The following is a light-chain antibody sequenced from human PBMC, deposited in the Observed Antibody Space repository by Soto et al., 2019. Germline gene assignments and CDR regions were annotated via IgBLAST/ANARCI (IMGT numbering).Light chain of an antibody. Sequence: QPVLTQPRSVSGSPGQSVTISCTGTSSDVGGYNYVSWYQQHPGKAPKGMIYDVSERPSGVPDRFSGSKSGNTASLTISGLQAEDEADYYCCSNAGSYEVFGGGTQLTVL. CDR2: DVS. J-gene: IGLJ2*01. CDR3: CSNAGSYEV. CDR1: SSDVGGYNY. V-gene: IGLV2-11*01.